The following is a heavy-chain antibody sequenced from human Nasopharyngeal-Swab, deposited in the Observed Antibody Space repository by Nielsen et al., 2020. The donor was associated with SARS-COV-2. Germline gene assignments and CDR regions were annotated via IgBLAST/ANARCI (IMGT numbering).Heavy chain of an antibody. Sequence: GESLKISCIASGFTFNIYAMAWVRRTPGRGLRWVSGISASGGSTYYTDSVKGRFAVSRDNPRNTLYLQMHSLRVEDTALYYCAKDAVVRGDAFDIWGQGTMVTVSS. CDR3: AKDAVVRGDAFDI. D-gene: IGHD3-10*01. J-gene: IGHJ3*02. CDR2: ISASGGST. CDR1: GFTFNIYA. V-gene: IGHV3-23*01.